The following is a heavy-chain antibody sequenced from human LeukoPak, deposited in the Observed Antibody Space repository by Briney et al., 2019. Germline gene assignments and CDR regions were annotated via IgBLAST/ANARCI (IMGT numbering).Heavy chain of an antibody. Sequence: PGGSLRLSCAASGFTFSSYEMNWVRQAPGKGLEWVSYISSSGSTIYYADSVKGRFTISRDNAKKSLYLQMNSLRAEDTAVYYCARHLSGITGYTYGRGIDYWGQGTLLTVSS. CDR1: GFTFSSYE. J-gene: IGHJ4*02. D-gene: IGHD5-18*01. V-gene: IGHV3-48*03. CDR2: ISSSGSTI. CDR3: ARHLSGITGYTYGRGIDY.